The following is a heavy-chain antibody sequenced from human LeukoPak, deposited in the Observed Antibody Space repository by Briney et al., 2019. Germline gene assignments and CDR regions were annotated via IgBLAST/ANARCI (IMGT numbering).Heavy chain of an antibody. D-gene: IGHD5-18*01. J-gene: IGHJ4*02. CDR3: ARAATGVTPFDY. CDR2: IYYSGST. CDR1: GGSISSYY. V-gene: IGHV4-59*01. Sequence: SETLSLTCTVSGGSISSYYWSWIRQPPGKGLEWIGYIYYSGSTNYNPSLKSRVTISVDTSKNQFSLKLSSVTAADTAVYYCARAATGVTPFDYWGQGTLVTVFS.